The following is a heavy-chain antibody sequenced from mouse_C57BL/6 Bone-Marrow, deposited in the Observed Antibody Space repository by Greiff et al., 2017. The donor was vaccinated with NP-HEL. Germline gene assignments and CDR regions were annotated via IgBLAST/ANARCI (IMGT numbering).Heavy chain of an antibody. CDR3: ARHGNEDYYAMDY. J-gene: IGHJ4*01. V-gene: IGHV5-2*01. CDR1: EYEFPSHD. CDR2: INRDGGST. Sequence: EVKLMESGGGLVQPGASLKLSCESNEYEFPSHDMSWVRKTPGQGLELVAAINRDGGSTYYPDTMERRFIFSRDNTKKTLYLQMSSLRSEDTALYYCARHGNEDYYAMDYWGQGTSVTVSS. D-gene: IGHD2-1*01.